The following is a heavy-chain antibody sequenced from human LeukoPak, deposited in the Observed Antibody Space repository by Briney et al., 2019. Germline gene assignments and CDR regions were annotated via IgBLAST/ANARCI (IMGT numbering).Heavy chain of an antibody. CDR3: AHRSWGSTGFLEWAEIGFDP. CDR2: IYWNDDK. D-gene: IGHD3-3*01. Sequence: SGPTLVNPTQTLTLTCTFSGFSLSTSGVGVGWIRQPPGKALEWLALIYWNDDKRYSPSLKSRLTITKDTSKNQVVLTMTNMDPVDTATYNCAHRSWGSTGFLEWAEIGFDPWGQGTLVTVSS. V-gene: IGHV2-5*01. J-gene: IGHJ5*02. CDR1: GFSLSTSGVG.